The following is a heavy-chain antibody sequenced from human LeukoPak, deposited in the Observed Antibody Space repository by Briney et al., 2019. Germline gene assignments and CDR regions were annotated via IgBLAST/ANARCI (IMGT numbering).Heavy chain of an antibody. CDR3: ASSERWLHKANAFDI. Sequence: GASVKVSCKXSGGTFSSYTISWVRQAPGQGLEWMGRIIPILGIANYAQKFQGRVTITADKSTSTAYMELSSLRSEDTAVYYCASSERWLHKANAFDIWGQGTMVTVSS. V-gene: IGHV1-69*02. D-gene: IGHD5-24*01. CDR2: IIPILGIA. CDR1: GGTFSSYT. J-gene: IGHJ3*02.